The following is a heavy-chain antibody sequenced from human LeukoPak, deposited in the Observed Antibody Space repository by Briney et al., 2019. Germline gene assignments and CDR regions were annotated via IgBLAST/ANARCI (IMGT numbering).Heavy chain of an antibody. J-gene: IGHJ3*02. CDR3: ARWHYYGSGSYYKHAFDI. CDR2: INHSGST. CDR1: GGSCSGYY. V-gene: IGHV4-34*01. Sequence: SETLSLTCAVYGGSCSGYYWSWIRQPPGKGLEWIGEINHSGSTNYNPSLKSRVTISVDTSKNQFSLKLSSVTAADTAVYYCARWHYYGSGSYYKHAFDIWGQGTMVTVSS. D-gene: IGHD3-10*01.